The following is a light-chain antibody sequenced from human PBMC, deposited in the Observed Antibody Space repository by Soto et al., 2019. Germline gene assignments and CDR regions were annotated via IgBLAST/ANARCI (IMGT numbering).Light chain of an antibody. CDR1: QSISRW. J-gene: IGKJ4*01. CDR3: QQYSSFLT. V-gene: IGKV1-5*01. CDR2: DAS. Sequence: DIQMTQSPSTLSASVGDRVTITCRASQSISRWLAWSQQKPGKAPKLLIYDASNLQSGVSSRFSGSGSGTEFTLTLTSLQPDDFATYYCQQYSSFLTFGGGTKVEI.